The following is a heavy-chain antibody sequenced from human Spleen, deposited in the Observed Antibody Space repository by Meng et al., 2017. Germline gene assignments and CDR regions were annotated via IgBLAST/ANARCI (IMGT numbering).Heavy chain of an antibody. J-gene: IGHJ4*02. CDR1: GGSFSGYY. D-gene: IGHD4-11*01. CDR3: AKPGTTDFDY. Sequence: SETLSLTCAVYGGSFSGYYWSWIRQPPGKGLEWIGEINHSGSTNYNPSLKSRVTISVDTSKNQFSLKLSSVTAADTAVYYCAKPGTTDFDYWGQGTLVTVSS. CDR2: INHSGST. V-gene: IGHV4-34*01.